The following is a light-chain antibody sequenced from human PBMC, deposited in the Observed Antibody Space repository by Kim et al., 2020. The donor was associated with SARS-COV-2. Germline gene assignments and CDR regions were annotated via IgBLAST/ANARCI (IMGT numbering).Light chain of an antibody. CDR2: GAS. CDR1: QSVSNN. J-gene: IGKJ5*01. CDR3: QQYDIWPPIT. V-gene: IGKV3-15*01. Sequence: SPGERATLSCRASQSVSNNLAWYQHKPGQAPRLLIFGASTRATGVPARISGSGAGTEFTLSISSRQSEDFAVYYCQQYDIWPPITFGQGTRLEIK.